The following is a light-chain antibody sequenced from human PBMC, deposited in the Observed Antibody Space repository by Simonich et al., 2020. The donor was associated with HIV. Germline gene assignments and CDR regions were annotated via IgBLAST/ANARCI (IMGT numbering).Light chain of an antibody. CDR3: MQALQTPPT. CDR1: QSLLHSDGYNY. Sequence: DIVMTQTPLSLSVTPGQPASISCNSSQSLLHSDGYNYLDWYLQKPGQSPQLLIYLGSNRASGVSDRFSGSGSGTDFTLKISRVEAEDVGVYYCMQALQTPPTFGQGTKLEIK. CDR2: LGS. V-gene: IGKV2-28*01. J-gene: IGKJ1*01.